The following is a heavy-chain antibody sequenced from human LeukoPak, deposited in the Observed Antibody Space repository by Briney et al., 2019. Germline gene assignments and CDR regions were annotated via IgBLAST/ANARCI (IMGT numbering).Heavy chain of an antibody. D-gene: IGHD6-6*01. CDR3: ATESSSSISYYFDY. CDR1: GYTFTSYG. CDR2: ISAYNGNT. Sequence: ASVKVSCKASGYTFTSYGISWVRQAPGQGLEWMGWISAYNGNTNHAQKLQGRVTMTTDTSTSTAYMELRSLRSDDTAVYYCATESSSSISYYFDYWGQGTLVTVSS. V-gene: IGHV1-18*01. J-gene: IGHJ4*02.